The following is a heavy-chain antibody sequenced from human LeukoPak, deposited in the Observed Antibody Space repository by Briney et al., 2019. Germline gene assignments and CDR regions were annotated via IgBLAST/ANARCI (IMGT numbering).Heavy chain of an antibody. D-gene: IGHD6-6*01. J-gene: IGHJ4*02. CDR1: GFTFSSYG. V-gene: IGHV3-30*18. CDR2: ISCDGSNK. Sequence: PGGSLRLSCAASGFTFSSYGMHWVRQAPGKGLEWVAVISCDGSNKYYADSVKGRFTISRDNSKNTLYLQMNSLRADDTAAYYCAKKRALGEVEYSSSYFDYWGKGTPVTVSS. CDR3: AKKRALGEVEYSSSYFDY.